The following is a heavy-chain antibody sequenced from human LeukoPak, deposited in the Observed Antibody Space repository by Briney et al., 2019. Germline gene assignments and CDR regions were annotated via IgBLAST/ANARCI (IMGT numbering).Heavy chain of an antibody. D-gene: IGHD6-13*01. V-gene: IGHV3-23*01. J-gene: IGHJ4*02. CDR1: GFTFSSYG. CDR2: ISGSGGST. CDR3: AKYKQQLVRTNYFDY. Sequence: PGGSLRLSCAASGFTFSSYGMHWVRQAPGKGLEWVSAISGSGGSTYYADSVKGRFTISRDNSKNTLYLQMNSLRAEDTAVYYCAKYKQQLVRTNYFDYWGQGTLVTVSS.